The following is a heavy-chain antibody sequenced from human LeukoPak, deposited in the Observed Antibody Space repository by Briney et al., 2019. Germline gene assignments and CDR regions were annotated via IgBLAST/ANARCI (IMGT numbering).Heavy chain of an antibody. Sequence: KPSETLSLTCAVYGGSFSGYYWSWIRQPPGKGLEWIGEINHSGSTNYNPSLKSRVTISVDTSKNQFSLKLSSVTAADTAVYYCARALTYYYGSGSYRGPNWFDPWGQGTLVTVSS. D-gene: IGHD3-10*01. CDR2: INHSGST. CDR1: GGSFSGYY. J-gene: IGHJ5*02. CDR3: ARALTYYYGSGSYRGPNWFDP. V-gene: IGHV4-34*01.